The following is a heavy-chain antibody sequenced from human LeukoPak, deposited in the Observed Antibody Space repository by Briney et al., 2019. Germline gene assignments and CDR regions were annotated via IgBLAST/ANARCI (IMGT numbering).Heavy chain of an antibody. V-gene: IGHV4-59*01. CDR2: IYYSGST. D-gene: IGHD3-22*01. J-gene: IGHJ6*02. CDR3: ARVGNTYYDSSGYEYYGMDV. CDR1: GGSISSYY. Sequence: SETLSLTCTVSGGSISSYYWSWIRQPPGKGLEWIGDIYYSGSTNYNPSLKSRVTISVDTSKNQFSLKLSSVTAADTAVYYCARVGNTYYDSSGYEYYGMDVWGQGTTVTVSS.